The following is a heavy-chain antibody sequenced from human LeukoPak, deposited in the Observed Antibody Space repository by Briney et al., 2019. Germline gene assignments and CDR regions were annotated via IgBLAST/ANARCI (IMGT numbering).Heavy chain of an antibody. V-gene: IGHV3-48*03. Sequence: GGSLRLSCAVSGFTSQFTFSDFEIYWIRRAAGEGLEWVSYISSSGSTRYYADSVKGRFTISGDNAKNSLYLQMNSLRAEDTAVYYCATMTVASPFDYWGQGTLVTVSS. J-gene: IGHJ4*02. CDR1: GFTSQFTFSDFE. CDR2: ISSSGSTR. D-gene: IGHD6-19*01. CDR3: ATMTVASPFDY.